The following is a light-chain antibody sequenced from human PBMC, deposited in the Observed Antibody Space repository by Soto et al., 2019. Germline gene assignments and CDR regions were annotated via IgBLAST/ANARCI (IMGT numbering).Light chain of an antibody. V-gene: IGLV1-40*01. Sequence: QSVLTQPPSVSGAPGQRVTISCTGSSYNIGAGYDVHWYQQLPGTAPKLLIYANSNRPSGVPDRFSGFKSGTSTSLAISGLRSEDEADYYCATWDDSLSGVVFGGGTKLTVL. CDR1: SYNIGAGYD. CDR2: ANS. J-gene: IGLJ2*01. CDR3: ATWDDSLSGVV.